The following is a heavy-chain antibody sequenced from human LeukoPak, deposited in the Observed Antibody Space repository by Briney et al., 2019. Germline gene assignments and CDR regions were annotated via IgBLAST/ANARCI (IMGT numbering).Heavy chain of an antibody. CDR1: GGSISSSSYY. Sequence: SETLSLTCTVSGGSISSSSYYWGWIRQPPGKWLEWIGSIYYSGSTYYNPSLKSRVTISVDTSKNQFSLKLSSVTAADTAVYYCARHSGTDTGNVDYWGQGTLVTVSS. J-gene: IGHJ4*02. CDR3: ARHSGTDTGNVDY. D-gene: IGHD1-26*01. CDR2: IYYSGST. V-gene: IGHV4-39*01.